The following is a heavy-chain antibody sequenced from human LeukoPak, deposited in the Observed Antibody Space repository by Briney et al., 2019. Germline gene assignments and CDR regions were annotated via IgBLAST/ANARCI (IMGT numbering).Heavy chain of an antibody. V-gene: IGHV3-30*02. CDR1: GFTFSSYG. CDR3: AKGAVAGNQKPGGY. Sequence: GGSLRLSCAASGFTFSSYGMHWVRQAPGKGLEWMAFIRYDGSNKYYADSVKGRFTISRDNSKNTLYLQMNSLRAEDTAVYYCAKGAVAGNQKPGGYWGQGTLVTVSS. J-gene: IGHJ4*02. D-gene: IGHD6-19*01. CDR2: IRYDGSNK.